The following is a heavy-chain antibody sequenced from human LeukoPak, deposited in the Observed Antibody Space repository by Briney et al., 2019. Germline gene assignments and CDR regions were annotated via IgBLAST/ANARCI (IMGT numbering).Heavy chain of an antibody. CDR3: AGFTPAVDY. CDR2: IYHSGGT. V-gene: IGHV4-38-2*01. Sequence: PLETLSLTCAVSGYSISSGHYWGWIRQPPGKGLEGIGSIYHSGGTYYNPSLKSRVTISVDTSKNQFSLKMKSVTAADTAVYYCAGFTPAVDYCSQGTLVTVSS. J-gene: IGHJ4*02. CDR1: GYSISSGHY. D-gene: IGHD3-10*01.